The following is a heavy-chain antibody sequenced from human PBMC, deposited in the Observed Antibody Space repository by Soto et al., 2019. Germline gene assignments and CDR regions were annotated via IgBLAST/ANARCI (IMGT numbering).Heavy chain of an antibody. CDR3: ARDRSRVVPGQGKHELDY. Sequence: QVHLVESGGGVVQPGRSLRLSCAASGFTFNIYGMHWVRQAPGKGLEWVAVIGHDGNDAKYADSVKGRLTISRDNSKNTLYRQMNSLTAEDTAVYDGARDRSRVVPGQGKHELDYWGQGTLVTVSS. CDR2: IGHDGNDA. J-gene: IGHJ4*02. CDR1: GFTFNIYG. V-gene: IGHV3-33*01. D-gene: IGHD3-22*01.